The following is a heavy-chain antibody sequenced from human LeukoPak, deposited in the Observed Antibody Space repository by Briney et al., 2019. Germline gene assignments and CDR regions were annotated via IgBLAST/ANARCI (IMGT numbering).Heavy chain of an antibody. CDR3: ARVGRRWLQFDY. J-gene: IGHJ4*02. CDR1: GFTFSSYA. Sequence: GRSLRLSCAASGFTFSSYAMSWVRQAPGKGLVWVSRIKRDGSSTSYADSVKGRFTISRDNAKNTLYLQMNSLRAEDTAVYYCARVGRRWLQFDYWGQGTLVTVSS. CDR2: IKRDGSST. D-gene: IGHD5-24*01. V-gene: IGHV3-74*01.